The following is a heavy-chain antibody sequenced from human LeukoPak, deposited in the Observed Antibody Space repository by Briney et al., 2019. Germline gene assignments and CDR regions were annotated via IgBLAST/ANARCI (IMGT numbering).Heavy chain of an antibody. CDR2: IIPILGIA. V-gene: IGHV1-69*04. CDR3: ARAHYSFSYYYYGMDV. Sequence: SVKVSCKASGGTFSSYAISWVRQAPGQGLEWMGRIIPILGIANYAQKFQGRVTITADKSTSTACMELSSLRSEDTAVYYCARAHYSFSYYYYGMDVWGQGTTVTVSS. J-gene: IGHJ6*02. CDR1: GGTFSSYA. D-gene: IGHD3-10*01.